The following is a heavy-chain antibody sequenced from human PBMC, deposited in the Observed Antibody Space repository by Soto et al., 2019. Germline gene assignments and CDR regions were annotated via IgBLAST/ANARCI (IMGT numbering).Heavy chain of an antibody. J-gene: IGHJ6*02. V-gene: IGHV1-69*06. Sequence: QVQLVQSGAGVKKPGSSVKVSCKASGGTFSSYAISWVRQAPGQGLEWMGGIIPIFGTANYAQKFQGRVTITADKSTSTAYMELSSLRSEDTAVYYCAREIGYSSSWPSSGYYYYGMDVWGQGTTVTVSS. CDR1: GGTFSSYA. D-gene: IGHD6-13*01. CDR2: IIPIFGTA. CDR3: AREIGYSSSWPSSGYYYYGMDV.